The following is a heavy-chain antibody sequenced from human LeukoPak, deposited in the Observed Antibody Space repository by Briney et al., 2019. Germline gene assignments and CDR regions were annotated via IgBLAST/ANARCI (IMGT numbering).Heavy chain of an antibody. Sequence: SGPTLVNPTETLTLTCTVSGFSLSNARMGVSWIRQPPGKALEWLAHIFSNDEKSYRTSLKSRLTISNDTSKSQVVLTMTNMDPVDTATYYCARILYYYDSSGYSRVFDYWGQGTLVTVSS. V-gene: IGHV2-26*01. CDR3: ARILYYYDSSGYSRVFDY. J-gene: IGHJ4*02. CDR1: GFSLSNARMG. CDR2: IFSNDEK. D-gene: IGHD3-22*01.